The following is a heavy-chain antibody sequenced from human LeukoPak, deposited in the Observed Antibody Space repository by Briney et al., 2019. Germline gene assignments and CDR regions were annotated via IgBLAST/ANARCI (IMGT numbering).Heavy chain of an antibody. V-gene: IGHV3-23*01. D-gene: IGHD5-12*01. Sequence: PGGSLRLSCAASGFTFSSYAMNWVRQAPGKGLEWVSVISGSGDNTYYGDSVKGRFTISRDNSKNTLYLQMNSLRAEDTAVYYCAKKYGYAWGQGTLVTVSS. J-gene: IGHJ5*02. CDR3: AKKYGYA. CDR1: GFTFSSYA. CDR2: ISGSGDNT.